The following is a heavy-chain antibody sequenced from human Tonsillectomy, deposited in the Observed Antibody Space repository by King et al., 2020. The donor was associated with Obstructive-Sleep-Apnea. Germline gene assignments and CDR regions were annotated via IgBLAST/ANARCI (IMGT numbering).Heavy chain of an antibody. D-gene: IGHD4-17*01. Sequence: VQLVESGGGLVQPGGSLRLSCAASGFTFSRYWMSWVRQAPGKGLEWVSNIKQDGSEKYYVDSVKGRFTISRDNAKNSLYLQRNSLIAEDTAVYYCARVATTVTTALGYWGQGTLVTVSS. CDR3: ARVATTVTTALGY. CDR1: GFTFSRYW. J-gene: IGHJ4*02. CDR2: IKQDGSEK. V-gene: IGHV3-7*01.